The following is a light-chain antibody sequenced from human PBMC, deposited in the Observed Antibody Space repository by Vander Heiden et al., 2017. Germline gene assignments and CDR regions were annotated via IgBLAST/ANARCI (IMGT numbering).Light chain of an antibody. CDR2: SPN. Sequence: QTVVTQQPSYSVSSGGTVILTCCLSAVSVSPSYHSIWYQQTPGQAPRTLIYSPNTRSSGVPDRFSGSILGNKAALAISGAQSDDESDYYCVLYMCSVIVVFGGGTKLTVL. CDR3: VLYMCSVIVV. V-gene: IGLV8-61*01. J-gene: IGLJ2*01. CDR1: AVSVSPSYH.